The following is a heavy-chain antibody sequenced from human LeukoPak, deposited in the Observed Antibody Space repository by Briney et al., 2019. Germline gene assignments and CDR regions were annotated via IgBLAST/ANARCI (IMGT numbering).Heavy chain of an antibody. J-gene: IGHJ5*02. CDR3: ARYYGDPTRAFDP. CDR1: GYTFTSYY. V-gene: IGHV1-46*03. CDR2: INPSGGST. Sequence: GASVKVSCKASGYTFTSYYMHWVRQAPGQGLEWRGIINPSGGSTSYAQKFQGRVTMTRDTSTSTVYMELSSLRSEDTAVYYCARYYGDPTRAFDPWGQGTLVTVSS. D-gene: IGHD4-17*01.